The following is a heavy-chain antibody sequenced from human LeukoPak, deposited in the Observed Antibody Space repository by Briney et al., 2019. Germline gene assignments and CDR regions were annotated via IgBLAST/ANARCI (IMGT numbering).Heavy chain of an antibody. CDR3: ARDWNYWVPFDY. Sequence: ASVTVSFKASAYTFTIYGISWVRQAPGQGLEWMGWISAYNGNTNYAQKLQGRVTMTTDTSTSTAYMELRSLRSDDTAVYYCARDWNYWVPFDYWGQGTLVTVSS. CDR2: ISAYNGNT. CDR1: AYTFTIYG. J-gene: IGHJ4*02. V-gene: IGHV1-18*01. D-gene: IGHD1-7*01.